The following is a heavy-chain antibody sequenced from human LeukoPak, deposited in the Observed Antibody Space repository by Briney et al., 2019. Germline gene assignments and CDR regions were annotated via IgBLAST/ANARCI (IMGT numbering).Heavy chain of an antibody. CDR2: IIPIFGTA. J-gene: IGHJ3*02. CDR3: ARLELDAFDI. D-gene: IGHD1-26*01. Sequence: GASVKVSCKASGGTFSSYAISWVRQAPGQGLEWMGGIIPIFGTANYAQKFQGRVTITADESTSTAYMELSSLRSEDTAVYYCARLELDAFDIWGQGTMVTVSS. CDR1: GGTFSSYA. V-gene: IGHV1-69*13.